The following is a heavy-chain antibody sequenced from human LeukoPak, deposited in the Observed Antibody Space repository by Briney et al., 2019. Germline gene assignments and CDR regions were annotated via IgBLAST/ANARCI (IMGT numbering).Heavy chain of an antibody. CDR1: GLTLSSYG. Sequence: GGSLRLSCAASGLTLSSYGMLWVRQAPGKGLEWVAVISYDGSNKCYADSVKGRFTISRDNSKNTLYLQMNSLRAEDTAVYYCAKSLLSGWFDPWGQGTLVTVSS. V-gene: IGHV3-30*18. CDR2: ISYDGSNK. J-gene: IGHJ5*02. CDR3: AKSLLSGWFDP. D-gene: IGHD6-25*01.